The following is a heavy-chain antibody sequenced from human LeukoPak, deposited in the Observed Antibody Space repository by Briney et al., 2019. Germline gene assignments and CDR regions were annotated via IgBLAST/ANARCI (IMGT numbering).Heavy chain of an antibody. CDR3: ARDRTSSGTEYYYYMDV. Sequence: SETLSLTCTVSGGSISSSSYYWGWIRQPPGKGLEWIGSIYYSGSTYYNPSLKSRVTISVDTSKNQFSLKLSSVTAADTAVYYCARDRTSSGTEYYYYMDVWGKGTTVTISS. CDR2: IYYSGST. V-gene: IGHV4-39*07. J-gene: IGHJ6*03. CDR1: GGSISSSSYY. D-gene: IGHD3-22*01.